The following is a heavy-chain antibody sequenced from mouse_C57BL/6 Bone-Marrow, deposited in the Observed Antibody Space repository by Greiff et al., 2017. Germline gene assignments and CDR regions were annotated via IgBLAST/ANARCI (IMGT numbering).Heavy chain of an antibody. CDR1: GYTFTDYY. CDR3: ARWGGYDGAY. V-gene: IGHV1-19*01. D-gene: IGHD2-2*01. Sequence: VQLQQSGPVLVKPGASVKMSCKASGYTFTDYYMNWVKQSHGKSLEWIGVINPYNGGTSYNQKFKGKATLTVDKSSSTAYMELNSLTSEDSAVYYCARWGGYDGAYWGQGTLVTGSA. J-gene: IGHJ3*01. CDR2: INPYNGGT.